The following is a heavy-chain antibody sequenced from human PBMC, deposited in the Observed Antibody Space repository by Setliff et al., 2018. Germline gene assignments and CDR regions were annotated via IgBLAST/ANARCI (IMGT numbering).Heavy chain of an antibody. J-gene: IGHJ4*02. CDR3: AHRPGYCFTTTRWNFDY. CDR1: GFSLTTSGVG. CDR2: IFWDDDK. Sequence: SGPTLVNPTQTLTLTCSFSGFSLTTSGVGVGWIRQPPGKALEWLAIIFWDDDKRYSPSLKNRLTITKDSLKRQVVLTMTNVDPVGTATYYCAHRPGYCFTTTRWNFDYWGQGALVTVSS. V-gene: IGHV2-5*02. D-gene: IGHD2-2*01.